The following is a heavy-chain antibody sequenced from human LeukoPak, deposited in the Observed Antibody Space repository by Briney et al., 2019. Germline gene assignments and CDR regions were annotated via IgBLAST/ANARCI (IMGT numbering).Heavy chain of an antibody. CDR1: GGSFSSYY. D-gene: IGHD6-13*01. Sequence: SETLSLTCAVYGGSFSSYYWSWIRQPPGKGLEWIGYIYYSGSTNYNPSLKSRVTISVDTSKNQFSLKLSSVTAADTAVYYCARGVRDPLLKRAAAGFSFDYWGQGTLVTVSS. CDR3: ARGVRDPLLKRAAAGFSFDY. J-gene: IGHJ4*02. V-gene: IGHV4-59*01. CDR2: IYYSGST.